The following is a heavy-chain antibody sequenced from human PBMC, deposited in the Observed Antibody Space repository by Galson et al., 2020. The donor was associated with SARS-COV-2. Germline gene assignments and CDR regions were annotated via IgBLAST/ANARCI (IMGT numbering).Heavy chain of an antibody. J-gene: IGHJ6*02. Sequence: GGSLRLSCAAAGFTVSSTYMSWVRQAPGKGLEWVPLIYSGGTTNYADAVKCRFTISRDNSKDTLYLQMNSLRAEYTAVYYCARGWVYPYALDVWGQVTTVTVSS. CDR1: GFTVSSTY. CDR2: IYSGGTT. CDR3: ARGWVYPYALDV. D-gene: IGHD2-8*01. V-gene: IGHV3-53*01.